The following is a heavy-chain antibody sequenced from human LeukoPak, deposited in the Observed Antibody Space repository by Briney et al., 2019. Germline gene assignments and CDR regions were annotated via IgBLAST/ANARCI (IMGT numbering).Heavy chain of an antibody. CDR1: GVSMSAFQ. Sequence: SETLSLTCTVSGVSMSAFQWSWVRQSPEKGLEWIGCVNTKGETNYNPSLKSRVITSVDTSKSQFSLRLTSVTAADTAVYYCATSNDAKIAPFDHWGQGALVAVSS. CDR2: VNTKGET. J-gene: IGHJ4*02. V-gene: IGHV4-4*09. D-gene: IGHD2-8*01. CDR3: ATSNDAKIAPFDH.